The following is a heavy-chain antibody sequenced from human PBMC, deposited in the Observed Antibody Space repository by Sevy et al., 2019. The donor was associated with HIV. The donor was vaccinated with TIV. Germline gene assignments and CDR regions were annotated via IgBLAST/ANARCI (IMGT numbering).Heavy chain of an antibody. D-gene: IGHD6-19*01. Sequence: ASVKVSCKTSGYTFNSYSITWVRQAPGQGLEWMGWVSPHNADRNVAQRFQGRVTLTTDTSTVTAYMELRSLGSDDTALYYCAKSRGSSGFLHWGPGTMVTVSS. V-gene: IGHV1-18*01. CDR1: GYTFNSYS. CDR2: VSPHNADR. J-gene: IGHJ4*02. CDR3: AKSRGSSGFLH.